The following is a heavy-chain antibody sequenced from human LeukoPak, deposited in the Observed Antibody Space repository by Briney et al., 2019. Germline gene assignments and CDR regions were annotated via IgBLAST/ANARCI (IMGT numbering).Heavy chain of an antibody. D-gene: IGHD6-6*01. CDR3: ARQAAALGAYYFDY. V-gene: IGHV4-30-2*01. Sequence: SETLSLTCAVSGGSISSGGYSWSWIRQPPGKGLEWIGYIYHSGSTYYNPSLKGRVTISVDRSKNQFSLKLSSVTAADTAVYYCARQAAALGAYYFDYWGQGTLVTVSS. CDR1: GGSISSGGYS. CDR2: IYHSGST. J-gene: IGHJ4*02.